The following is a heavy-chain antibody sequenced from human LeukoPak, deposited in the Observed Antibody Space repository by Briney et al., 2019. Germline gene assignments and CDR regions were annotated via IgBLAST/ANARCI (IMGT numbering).Heavy chain of an antibody. CDR1: GYTLIELS. CDR2: FDLQHDET. Sequence: GASVKVSCKVSGYTLIELSMHWLRQAPGKGPEWMGGFDLQHDETVYAQKIQGRLTLTEDTSTDTAYMELSSLSSEDTAIYYCAKVPRSSLGYWGQGTLVTVSS. V-gene: IGHV1-24*01. D-gene: IGHD3-10*01. J-gene: IGHJ4*02. CDR3: AKVPRSSLGY.